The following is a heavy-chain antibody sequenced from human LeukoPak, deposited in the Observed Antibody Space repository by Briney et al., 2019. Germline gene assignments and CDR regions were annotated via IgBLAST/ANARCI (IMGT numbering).Heavy chain of an antibody. Sequence: SETLSLTCTVSGGSISSYYWSWIRQPPGKGLEWIGYIYYSGSTYYNPSLKSRVTISVDTSKNQFSLKLSSVTAADTAVYYCARDLGPFYGSGSRSPFDSWGQGTLVTVPS. CDR2: IYYSGST. D-gene: IGHD3-10*01. CDR3: ARDLGPFYGSGSRSPFDS. J-gene: IGHJ5*01. CDR1: GGSISSYY. V-gene: IGHV4-59*12.